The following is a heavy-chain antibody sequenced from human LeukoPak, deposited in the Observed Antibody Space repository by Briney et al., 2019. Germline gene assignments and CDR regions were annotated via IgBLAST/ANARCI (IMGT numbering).Heavy chain of an antibody. CDR3: AREGGDHYYDSSGSIDY. V-gene: IGHV3-30-3*01. J-gene: IGHJ4*02. CDR2: ISYDGSNK. CDR1: GFTFSSYV. Sequence: GGSLRLSCAASGFTFSSYVMYWVRQAPGKGLEWVAVISYDGSNKYYADSVKGRFTISRDNSKNTLYLQMNSLRAEDAAVYYCAREGGDHYYDSSGSIDYWGQGTLVTVSS. D-gene: IGHD3-22*01.